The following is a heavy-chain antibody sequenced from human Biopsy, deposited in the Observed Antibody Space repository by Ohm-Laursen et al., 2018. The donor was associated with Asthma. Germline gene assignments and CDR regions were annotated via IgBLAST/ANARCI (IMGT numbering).Heavy chain of an antibody. CDR3: VRGYSGSDRIVYYYSGLEV. CDR2: LIPVLGTP. D-gene: IGHD5-12*01. CDR1: ADSFSNYA. V-gene: IGHV1-69*13. Sequence: GPSVYASCKASADSFSNYAISWARQAPGQWLEWMGVLIPVLGTPDHAQMFEGRVTITADESTSTAYMELSSLSSEDTAVYYCVRGYSGSDRIVYYYSGLEVWGQGTTVTVSS. J-gene: IGHJ6*02.